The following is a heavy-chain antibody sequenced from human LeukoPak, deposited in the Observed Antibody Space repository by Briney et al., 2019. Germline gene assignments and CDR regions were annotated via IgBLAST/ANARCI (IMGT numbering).Heavy chain of an antibody. CDR3: ARDRELGPAPYYYYYMDV. D-gene: IGHD7-27*01. CDR2: ISSSSSCI. J-gene: IGHJ6*03. CDR1: GFTFSSYS. Sequence: GGSLRLSCAASGFTFSSYSMNCVRQAPGRGLEWVSSISSSSSCIYYADSVKGRFTISRDNAKNSLYLQMNSLRAEDTAVYYCARDRELGPAPYYYYYMDVWGKGTTVTVSS. V-gene: IGHV3-21*01.